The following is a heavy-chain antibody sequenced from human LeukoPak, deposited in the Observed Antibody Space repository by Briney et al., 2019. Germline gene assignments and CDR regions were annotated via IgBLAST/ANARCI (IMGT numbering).Heavy chain of an antibody. V-gene: IGHV3-23*01. CDR2: ISGSGGSI. CDR3: AREDYGDSCFDY. CDR1: GFTFSSYA. D-gene: IGHD4-17*01. Sequence: GGSLRLSCAASGFTFSSYAMSWVRQAPGKGPEWVSGISGSGGSIYYADSVKGRFTISRDNSKNTLYLQMNSLRAEDTAVYYCAREDYGDSCFDYWGQGTLVTVSS. J-gene: IGHJ4*02.